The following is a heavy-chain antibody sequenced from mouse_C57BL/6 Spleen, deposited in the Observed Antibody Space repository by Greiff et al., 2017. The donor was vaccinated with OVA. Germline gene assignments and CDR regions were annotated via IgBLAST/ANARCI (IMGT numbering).Heavy chain of an antibody. J-gene: IGHJ4*01. CDR2: INPNNGGT. V-gene: IGHV1-26*01. CDR3: AREANYHAMDY. D-gene: IGHD1-1*01. Sequence: VQLQQSGPELVKPGASVKISCKASGYTFTDYYMNWVKQSHGKSLEWIGDINPNNGGTSYNQKFKGKATLTVDKSSSTAYMELRSLTSEDSAVYYCAREANYHAMDYWGQGTSVTGSS. CDR1: GYTFTDYY.